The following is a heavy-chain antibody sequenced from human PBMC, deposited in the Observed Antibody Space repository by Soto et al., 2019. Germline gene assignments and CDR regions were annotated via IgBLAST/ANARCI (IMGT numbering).Heavy chain of an antibody. CDR2: ISNTGNSI. CDR1: GFTFSNYA. J-gene: IGHJ4*02. Sequence: GGSLRLSCAASGFTFSNYAMSWVRQTPGKGLEWVSTISNTGNSIHYADSVKGRFALSRGNSKNTLYLHMSSLRAEDTAVYYCAKGVVRSGTGFDYWGQGALVTVSS. D-gene: IGHD1-1*01. V-gene: IGHV3-23*01. CDR3: AKGVVRSGTGFDY.